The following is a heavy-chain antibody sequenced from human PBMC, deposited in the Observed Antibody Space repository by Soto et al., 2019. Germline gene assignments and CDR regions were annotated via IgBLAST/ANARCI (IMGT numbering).Heavy chain of an antibody. CDR2: IIPILGIA. D-gene: IGHD2-21*02. CDR1: GDTFSSYA. J-gene: IGHJ3*02. Sequence: ASVKVSCKASGDTFSSYAISWVRQAPGQGLEWMGGIIPILGIANYAQKLQGRVTITEDKSTSTAYMELSSLRSEDTGVYYCARVMSLTYCGGDCYDAFDIWGQGTMVTVSS. V-gene: IGHV1-69*10. CDR3: ARVMSLTYCGGDCYDAFDI.